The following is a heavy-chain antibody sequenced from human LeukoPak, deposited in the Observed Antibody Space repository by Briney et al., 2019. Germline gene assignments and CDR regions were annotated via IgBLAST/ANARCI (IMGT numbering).Heavy chain of an antibody. D-gene: IGHD3-3*01. CDR1: GYTFTGYY. J-gene: IGHJ4*02. CDR3: ARGSRITIFGVVTLTPLDY. CDR2: INPNSGGT. Sequence: ASVKVSRKASGYTFTGYYMHWVRQAPGQGLEWMGWINPNSGGTSYAQKFQGRVTMTRDMSTSTVYMELSSLRSEDTAVYYCARGSRITIFGVVTLTPLDYWGQGTLVTVSS. V-gene: IGHV1-2*02.